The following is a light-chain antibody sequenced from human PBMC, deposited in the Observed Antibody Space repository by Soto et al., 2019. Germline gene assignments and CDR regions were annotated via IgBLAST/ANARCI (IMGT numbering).Light chain of an antibody. J-gene: IGLJ2*01. CDR3: CSYAGSVV. CDR2: EVS. V-gene: IGLV2-23*02. CDR1: SSDVGSYNL. Sequence: QSALTRPASVSGSPGQSITISCTGTSSDVGSYNLVSWYQQHPGKAPKLMIYEVSKRPSGVSNRFSGSKSGNTASLTISGLQAEDEADYYCCSYAGSVVFGGGTKLTVL.